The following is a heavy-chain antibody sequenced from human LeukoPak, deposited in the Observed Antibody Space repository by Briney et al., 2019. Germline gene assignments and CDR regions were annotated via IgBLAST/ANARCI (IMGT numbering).Heavy chain of an antibody. Sequence: GGSLRLSCAASEFSFSTYEMIWVRQAPGKGLEWVSYISDSGTPTYYADSVQGRFAVSRDNAKNSLFLQMNSLRAEDTAGYYCARRLPSYGMDVWGQGATVTVS. J-gene: IGHJ6*02. CDR3: ARRLPSYGMDV. D-gene: IGHD4-11*01. CDR1: EFSFSTYE. V-gene: IGHV3-48*03. CDR2: ISDSGTPT.